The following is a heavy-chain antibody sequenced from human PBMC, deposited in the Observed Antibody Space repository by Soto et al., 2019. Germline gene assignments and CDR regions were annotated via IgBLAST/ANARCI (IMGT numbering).Heavy chain of an antibody. D-gene: IGHD7-27*01. J-gene: IGHJ6*02. CDR2: ISYDGSNK. CDR1: GFTFSSYG. Sequence: GGSLRLSCAASGFTFSSYGMHWVRQAPGKGLEWVAVISYDGSNKYYADSVKGRFTISRDNSKNTLYLQMNSLRAEDTAVYYCAKELGIRYYYYGMDVWGQGTTVTVSS. V-gene: IGHV3-30*18. CDR3: AKELGIRYYYYGMDV.